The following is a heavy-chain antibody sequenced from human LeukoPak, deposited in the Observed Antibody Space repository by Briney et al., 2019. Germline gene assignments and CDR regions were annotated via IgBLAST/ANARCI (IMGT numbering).Heavy chain of an antibody. CDR1: GGSVSSGSYY. CDR2: IYYSGST. D-gene: IGHD2-2*01. V-gene: IGHV4-61*01. Sequence: PSETLSLTCTVSGGSVSSGSYYWSWIRQPPGKGLEWIGYIYYSGSTNYNPSLKSRVTISVDTSKNQFSLKLSSVTAADTAVYYCARGSNCSSPRCLFDYWGQGTLVTVSS. J-gene: IGHJ4*02. CDR3: ARGSNCSSPRCLFDY.